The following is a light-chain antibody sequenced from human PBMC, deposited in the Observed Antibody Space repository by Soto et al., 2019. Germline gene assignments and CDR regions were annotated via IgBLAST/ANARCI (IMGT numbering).Light chain of an antibody. CDR3: GSYTSSRTYV. CDR2: DVS. Sequence: QSALTQPASVSGFPGQSITISCTGASSDVGNYNSVSWYQQRPGKAPKFMISDVSDRPAGVSNRFSGSKSGSTATLTISSLKAEDEAAYYCGSYTSSRTYVFGTGTKLTVL. CDR1: SSDVGNYNS. V-gene: IGLV2-14*01. J-gene: IGLJ1*01.